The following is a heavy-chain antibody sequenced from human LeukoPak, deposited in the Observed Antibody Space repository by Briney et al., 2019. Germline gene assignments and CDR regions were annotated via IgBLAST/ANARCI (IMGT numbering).Heavy chain of an antibody. CDR2: ISGSGGSP. Sequence: GGSLRLSCAASGFTFSSYAMSRVRQAPGKGLEWVSPISGSGGSPYYADPVKGRFTVSRANSKTTLYLQMNSRRAEDTAVYSFARVQSYASGFDYWGQGTMVTVSS. CDR3: ARVQSYASGFDY. CDR1: GFTFSSYA. J-gene: IGHJ4*02. V-gene: IGHV3-23*01. D-gene: IGHD3-10*01.